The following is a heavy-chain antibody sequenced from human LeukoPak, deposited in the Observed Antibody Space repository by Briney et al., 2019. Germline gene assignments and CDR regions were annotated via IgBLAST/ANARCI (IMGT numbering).Heavy chain of an antibody. D-gene: IGHD3-22*01. V-gene: IGHV1-2*02. J-gene: IGHJ3*02. CDR1: GYTFTGYY. Sequence: ASVKVSCKASGYTFTGYYMHWVRQAPGQGLEWMGWINPNSGGTNYAQKLQGRVTMTRDTSTSTAYMELRSLRSDDPAVYYCAGMMTPRLYYDSSGYYYGAFDIWGQGTMVTVSS. CDR3: AGMMTPRLYYDSSGYYYGAFDI. CDR2: INPNSGGT.